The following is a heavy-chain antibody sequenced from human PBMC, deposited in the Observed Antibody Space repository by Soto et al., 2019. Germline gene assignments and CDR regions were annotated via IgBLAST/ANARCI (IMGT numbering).Heavy chain of an antibody. CDR1: GFTFSSYA. Sequence: EVQLLESGGGLVQPGGSLRLSCVASGFTFSSYAMTWVRQAPGKGLEWVSAISDSGGSTYYADSVKGRFTISRDNSKNTLYLQMNILRPEDTALYYCAKDRGTRIVVPDFDVWGQGTLVTVSS. D-gene: IGHD3-22*01. J-gene: IGHJ4*02. V-gene: IGHV3-23*01. CDR2: ISDSGGST. CDR3: AKDRGTRIVVPDFDV.